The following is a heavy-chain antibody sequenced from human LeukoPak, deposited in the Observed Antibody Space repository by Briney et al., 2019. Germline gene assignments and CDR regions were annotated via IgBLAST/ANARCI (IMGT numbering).Heavy chain of an antibody. V-gene: IGHV3-33*01. CDR1: GFTFSSFG. CDR3: ARDQQLVFDY. Sequence: GGSLRLSCAASGFTFSSFGMHWVRQAPCKGLEWVAVIWYDGSDKYYADSVKGRFTISRDNSKNTLILQMNSLRAEDTAVYYCARDQQLVFDYWGQGSLVTVSS. J-gene: IGHJ4*02. CDR2: IWYDGSDK. D-gene: IGHD6-13*01.